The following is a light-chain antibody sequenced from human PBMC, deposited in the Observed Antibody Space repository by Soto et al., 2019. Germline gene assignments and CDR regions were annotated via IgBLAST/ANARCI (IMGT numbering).Light chain of an antibody. CDR3: QTWGTGLDVV. CDR2: LNSDGSH. CDR1: SGHSNYA. Sequence: QLVLTQSPSASASLGASVKLTCTLSSGHSNYAIAWHQQQPEKGPRYLMKLNSDGSHSQGDGIPDRFSGSSSGAERYLTISSLQSEDEADYYCQTWGTGLDVVFGGGTKLTVL. V-gene: IGLV4-69*01. J-gene: IGLJ2*01.